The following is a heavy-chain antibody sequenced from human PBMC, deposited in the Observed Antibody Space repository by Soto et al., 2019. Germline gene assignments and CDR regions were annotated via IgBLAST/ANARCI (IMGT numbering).Heavy chain of an antibody. V-gene: IGHV3-30-3*01. Sequence: QVQLVESGGGVVQPGRSLRLSCAASGFTFSSYAMHWVRQAPGKGLEWVAVISYDGSNKYYADSVKGRFTISRNKSKNTLYLKMNSLRAEDTAVYYCARVNYCGGDCSSEGGAFDIWGQGTMVTVSS. D-gene: IGHD2-21*02. CDR1: GFTFSSYA. CDR2: ISYDGSNK. CDR3: ARVNYCGGDCSSEGGAFDI. J-gene: IGHJ3*02.